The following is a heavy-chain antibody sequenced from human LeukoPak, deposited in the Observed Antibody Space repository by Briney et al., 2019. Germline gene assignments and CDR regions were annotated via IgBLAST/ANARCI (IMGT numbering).Heavy chain of an antibody. V-gene: IGHV4-30-4*01. CDR3: ARETTSSGHDY. J-gene: IGHJ4*02. CDR2: IYYSGRT. D-gene: IGHD3-22*01. CDR1: GGSFSGYY. Sequence: SETLSLTCAVYGGSFSGYYWSWIRQPPGKGLEWIGYIYYSGRTYYNPSLKSRVSISLDTSKNQFSLKMSSVTAADTAVYYCARETTSSGHDYWGQGTLVTVSS.